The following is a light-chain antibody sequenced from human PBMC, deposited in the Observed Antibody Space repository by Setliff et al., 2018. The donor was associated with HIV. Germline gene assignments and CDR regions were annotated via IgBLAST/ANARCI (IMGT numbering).Light chain of an antibody. Sequence: QSALAQPASVSGSPGQSITISCTGTSSDVGDYNYVSWSQQHPGKAPKLMIYDVSKRPSGVSNRFSGAKSGNTASLTISGLQAEDEADYYCSSYTGSNTYIFGSGTKV. J-gene: IGLJ1*01. V-gene: IGLV2-14*01. CDR2: DVS. CDR3: SSYTGSNTYI. CDR1: SSDVGDYNY.